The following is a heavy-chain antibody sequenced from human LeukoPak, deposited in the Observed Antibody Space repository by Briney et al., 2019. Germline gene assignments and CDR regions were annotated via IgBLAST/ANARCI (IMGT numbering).Heavy chain of an antibody. Sequence: GASVKVSCKASGYTFTGYYMHWVRQAPGQGLEWMGWINPNSGGTNYAQKFQGRVTMTRDTSISTAYMELSRLRSDDTAVYYRARGRSTMVRGVMSWFDPWGQGTLVTVSS. CDR1: GYTFTGYY. D-gene: IGHD3-10*01. V-gene: IGHV1-2*02. J-gene: IGHJ5*02. CDR2: INPNSGGT. CDR3: ARGRSTMVRGVMSWFDP.